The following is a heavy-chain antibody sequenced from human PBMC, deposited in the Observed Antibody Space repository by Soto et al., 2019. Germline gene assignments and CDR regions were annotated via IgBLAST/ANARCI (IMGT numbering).Heavy chain of an antibody. CDR1: GFTFSSYA. CDR3: ARASHDYGALDY. J-gene: IGHJ4*02. Sequence: GGSLRLSCAASGFTFSSYAMSWVRQAPGKGLEWVSAISSSGGNTYYADSVKGRFTISRDNSENSLYLQLDSLRDEDTAVYYCARASHDYGALDYWGQGALVTVSS. V-gene: IGHV3-23*01. CDR2: ISSSGGNT. D-gene: IGHD4-17*01.